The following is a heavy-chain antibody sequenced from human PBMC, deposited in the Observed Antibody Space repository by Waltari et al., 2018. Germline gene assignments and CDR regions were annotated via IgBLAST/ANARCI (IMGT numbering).Heavy chain of an antibody. J-gene: IGHJ6*02. CDR3: ARDPSRGDFAHHQYGLDV. D-gene: IGHD2-2*01. CDR2: VDPEDVET. CDR1: GYTFTDYY. V-gene: IGHV1-69-2*01. Sequence: VQLVQSGAEVKKPGATVKISCKVSGYTFTDYYMHWVQQAPGKGLEWMGLVDPEDVETIYAEKFQGRVTITADTSTDTAYMELSSLRSEDTAVYYCARDPSRGDFAHHQYGLDVWGQGTTVTVSS.